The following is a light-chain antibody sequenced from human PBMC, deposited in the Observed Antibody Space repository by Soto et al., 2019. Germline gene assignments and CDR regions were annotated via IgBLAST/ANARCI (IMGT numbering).Light chain of an antibody. CDR1: SSDVGGSNY. CDR2: EVS. J-gene: IGLJ2*01. CDR3: SSYAGSNNPVV. Sequence: QSALTQPPSASGSPGQSVTISCTGTSSDVGGSNYVSWYQQHPGKAPKLIIYEVSKRPSGVPDRFSGSKSGNTASLSVSGRQGEDEADYYCSSYAGSNNPVVFGGGTKLTVL. V-gene: IGLV2-8*01.